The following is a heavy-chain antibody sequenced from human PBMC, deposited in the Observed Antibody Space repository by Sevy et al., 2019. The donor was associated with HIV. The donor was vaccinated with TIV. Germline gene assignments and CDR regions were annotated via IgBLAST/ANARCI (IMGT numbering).Heavy chain of an antibody. Sequence: GGSLRLSCAASGFAFSTHAMHWDRQAPGKGLEWVAVISYEGTETFYAASVEGRFTISRDNSKNMLSLQINSLRPEDTAVYCCARDGGNSVKWYPLYWGHGTLVTVSS. CDR3: ARDGGNSVKWYPLY. CDR2: ISYEGTET. CDR1: GFAFSTHA. J-gene: IGHJ4*01. D-gene: IGHD2-2*01. V-gene: IGHV3-30-3*01.